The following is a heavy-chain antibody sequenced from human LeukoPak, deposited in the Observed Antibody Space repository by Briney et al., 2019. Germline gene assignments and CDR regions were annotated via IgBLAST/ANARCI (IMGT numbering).Heavy chain of an antibody. D-gene: IGHD4-17*01. CDR2: ISSSSSNI. CDR3: VRDRSYGSQYYYYIDV. V-gene: IGHV3-48*01. CDR1: GFTFTSCA. J-gene: IGHJ6*03. Sequence: GGSLRLSCTVSGFTFTSCAKNWVRQTPGKGLEWVSYISSSSSNIHYADSVKGRFTVSRDNAKNSLYLQMKSLTAEDTATYYCVRDRSYGSQYYYYIDVWGRGTTVTVSS.